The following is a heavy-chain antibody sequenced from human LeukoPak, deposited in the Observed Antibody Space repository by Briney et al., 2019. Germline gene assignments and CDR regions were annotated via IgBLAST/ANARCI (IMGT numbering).Heavy chain of an antibody. Sequence: ASVKVSCKASGYTFTSYDINWVRQATGQGLEWMGGIIPIFGTANYAQKFQGRVTITADESTSTAYMELSSLRSEDTAVYYCASIEYSSSSAVYYYGMDVWGQGTTVTVSS. CDR1: GYTFTSYD. V-gene: IGHV1-69*13. D-gene: IGHD6-6*01. CDR3: ASIEYSSSSAVYYYGMDV. J-gene: IGHJ6*02. CDR2: IIPIFGTA.